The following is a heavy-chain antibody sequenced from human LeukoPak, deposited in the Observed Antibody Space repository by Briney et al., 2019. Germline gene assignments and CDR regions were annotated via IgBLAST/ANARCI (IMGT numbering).Heavy chain of an antibody. V-gene: IGHV3-9*01. CDR2: ISWNSGSI. Sequence: PGGSLRLSCAASGFTFDDYAMHWFRQAPGKGLEWVSGISWNSGSIGYADSVKGRFTISRDNAKNSLYLQMNSLRAEDTAVYYCARDDRGVVTNFDYWGQGTLVTVSS. D-gene: IGHD3-3*01. CDR1: GFTFDDYA. J-gene: IGHJ4*02. CDR3: ARDDRGVVTNFDY.